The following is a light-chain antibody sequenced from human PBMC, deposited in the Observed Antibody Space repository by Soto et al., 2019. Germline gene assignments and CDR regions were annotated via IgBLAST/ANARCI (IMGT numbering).Light chain of an antibody. CDR3: CSYAGSSTFV. CDR2: EVS. CDR1: SSDVGSYNL. J-gene: IGLJ3*02. V-gene: IGLV2-23*02. Sequence: QSALTQPASVSGSPGQSITISCTGTSSDVGSYNLVSWYQQHPGKAPKLMIYEVSKRPSGVSNRFSGSKSGNTASLTISGLQAGDEADYYCCSYAGSSTFVFGGGTKVTVL.